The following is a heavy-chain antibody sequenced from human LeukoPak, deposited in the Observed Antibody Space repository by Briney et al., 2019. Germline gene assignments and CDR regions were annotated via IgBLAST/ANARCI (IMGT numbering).Heavy chain of an antibody. V-gene: IGHV4-59*01. CDR3: ASQYCSSTSCSDWFDP. D-gene: IGHD2-2*01. Sequence: SETLSLTCTVSGGSISSYYWSWIRQPPGKGLEWIGYIYYSGSTNYNPSPKSRVTISVDTSKNQFSLKLSSVTAADTAVYYCASQYCSSTSCSDWFDPWGQGTLVTVSS. CDR1: GGSISSYY. J-gene: IGHJ5*02. CDR2: IYYSGST.